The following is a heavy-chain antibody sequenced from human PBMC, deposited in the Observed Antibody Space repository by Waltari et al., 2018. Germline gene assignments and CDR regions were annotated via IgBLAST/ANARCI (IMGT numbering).Heavy chain of an antibody. V-gene: IGHV3-21*03. CDR3: TRDLYGSGGDWFDP. D-gene: IGHD3-10*01. CDR2: IGGTHSNI. J-gene: IGHJ5*02. Sequence: EVRLAESGGGLVKPVGSLILSFTASGFAFSDLDLNWVRQAPGTGLEWVSSIGGTHSNIFYADSVKGRFTVSRDNAKNSLYLQMDNLRAEDSGLYFCTRDLYGSGGDWFDPWGQGTLVTVSS. CDR1: GFAFSDLD.